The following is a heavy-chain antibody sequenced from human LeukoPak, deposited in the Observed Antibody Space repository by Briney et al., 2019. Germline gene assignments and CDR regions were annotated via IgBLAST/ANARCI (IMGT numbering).Heavy chain of an antibody. V-gene: IGHV3-23*01. J-gene: IGHJ4*02. CDR1: GFTFRNYA. D-gene: IGHD2/OR15-2a*01. CDR3: AKSCNSGNCYYNY. CDR2: ISGSGSST. Sequence: GGSPRLSCAASGFTFRNYATSWVRQAPGKGLEWVSGISGSGSSTYYADSVKGRFTISRDNSENTLSPQMNSLRADDTAIYYCAKSCNSGNCYYNYWGQGTLVTVSS.